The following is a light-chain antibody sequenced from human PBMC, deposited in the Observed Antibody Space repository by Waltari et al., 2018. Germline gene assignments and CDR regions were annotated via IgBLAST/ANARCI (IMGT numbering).Light chain of an antibody. Sequence: NFMLSQPHSVSESPGTTVTISCSGSSGNIASNYVQWCHHRPDSAPILVIYEDNQRPSGVPDRFSGSIDSSTNSASLTVSGLRPEDEGDYYCQSYDSNNHVVFGGGTKLTVL. V-gene: IGLV6-57*02. J-gene: IGLJ2*01. CDR1: SGNIASNY. CDR3: QSYDSNNHVV. CDR2: EDN.